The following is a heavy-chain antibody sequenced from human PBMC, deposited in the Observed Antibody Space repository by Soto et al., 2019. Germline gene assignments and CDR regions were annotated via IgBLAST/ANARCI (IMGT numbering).Heavy chain of an antibody. CDR1: GYTLTELS. Sequence: ASVKVSCKVSGYTLTELSMHWVRQAPGKGLEWMGGFDPEDGETIYAQKFQGRVTMTEDTSTDTAYMELSSLRSEDTAVYYCAPGPRGIAAHDAFDIWGQGTMVTVSS. CDR3: APGPRGIAAHDAFDI. D-gene: IGHD6-13*01. CDR2: FDPEDGET. V-gene: IGHV1-24*01. J-gene: IGHJ3*02.